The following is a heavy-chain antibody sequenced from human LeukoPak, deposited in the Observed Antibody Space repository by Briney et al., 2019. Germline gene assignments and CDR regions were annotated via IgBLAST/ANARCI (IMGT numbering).Heavy chain of an antibody. Sequence: SEPLSLTCTVSGGSISSSSYYWGRIRQPPGKGLEWIGSIYYSGSTYYNPSLKSRVTISVDTSKNQFSLKLSSVSAPDTALYYYARQWGERRELPFSFDYWGQGTLVTVSS. CDR2: IYYSGST. CDR1: GGSISSSSYY. J-gene: IGHJ4*02. D-gene: IGHD1-26*01. V-gene: IGHV4-39*01. CDR3: ARQWGERRELPFSFDY.